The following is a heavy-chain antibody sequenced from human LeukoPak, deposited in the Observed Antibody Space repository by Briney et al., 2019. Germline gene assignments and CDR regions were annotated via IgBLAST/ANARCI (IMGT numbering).Heavy chain of an antibody. D-gene: IGHD3-9*01. Sequence: PGRSLRLSCAASGFTFSSYAMHWVRQAPGKGLEWVAVISYDGSNKYYADSVKGRFTISRGNSKNTLYLQMNSLRAEDTAVYYCARGPERRYFDWLLYYWGQGTLVTVSS. V-gene: IGHV3-30*04. CDR3: ARGPERRYFDWLLYY. CDR2: ISYDGSNK. J-gene: IGHJ4*02. CDR1: GFTFSSYA.